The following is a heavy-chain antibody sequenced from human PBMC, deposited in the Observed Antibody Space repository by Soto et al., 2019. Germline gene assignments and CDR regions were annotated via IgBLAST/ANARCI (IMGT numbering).Heavy chain of an antibody. CDR2: IYYSGST. CDR1: GGSISSYY. Sequence: SETLSLTCTVSGGSISSYYWSWIRQPPGKGLEWIGYIYYSGSTNYDPSLKSRVTISVDTSKNQFSLKLSSVTAADTAVYYCAKALYPGIEAAGSFDYWGQGTLVTVSS. J-gene: IGHJ4*02. D-gene: IGHD6-13*01. CDR3: AKALYPGIEAAGSFDY. V-gene: IGHV4-59*01.